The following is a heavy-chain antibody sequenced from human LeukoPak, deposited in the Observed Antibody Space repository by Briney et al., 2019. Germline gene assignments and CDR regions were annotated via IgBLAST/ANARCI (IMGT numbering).Heavy chain of an antibody. CDR3: ARGRRSRYYDFWSGYPINWFDP. D-gene: IGHD3-3*01. Sequence: GGSLRLSCAASGFTFSSYSMNWVRQAPGKGLEWVSYISSSSSTIYYADSVKGRFTISRDNAKNSLYLQMNSLRAEDTAVYYCARGRRSRYYDFWSGYPINWFDPWGQGTLVTVSS. CDR2: ISSSSSTI. CDR1: GFTFSSYS. J-gene: IGHJ5*02. V-gene: IGHV3-48*01.